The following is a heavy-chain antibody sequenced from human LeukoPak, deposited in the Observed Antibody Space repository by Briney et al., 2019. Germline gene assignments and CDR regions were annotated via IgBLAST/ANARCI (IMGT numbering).Heavy chain of an antibody. Sequence: GGSLRLSWVATGMSFRKYYMHWVRQRSGKCLESVSAIDTAGERSYPVSVKGRFTISKENGKNSLFLQMNNLRAGDAAVYYCARGGSLYDASYSYYLDVWGKGTRVTVSS. D-gene: IGHD2/OR15-2a*01. J-gene: IGHJ6*03. CDR2: IDTAGER. CDR3: ARGGSLYDASYSYYLDV. CDR1: GMSFRKYY. V-gene: IGHV3-13*01.